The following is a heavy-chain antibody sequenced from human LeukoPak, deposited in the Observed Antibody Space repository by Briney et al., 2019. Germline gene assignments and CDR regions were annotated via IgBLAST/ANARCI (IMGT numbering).Heavy chain of an antibody. D-gene: IGHD5-12*01. CDR3: ARGLVLATDHAFDI. CDR1: GGSIRSYF. V-gene: IGHV4-59*01. CDR2: ICDTEIT. J-gene: IGHJ3*02. Sequence: PSETLSLTCTVSGGSIRSYFWSWLRQPPGKGLEWIGYICDTEITDYNPSLKSRVTISLDTSKNHFSLKLRSVTAADTALCFCARGLVLATDHAFDIWGQGTLDTVSS.